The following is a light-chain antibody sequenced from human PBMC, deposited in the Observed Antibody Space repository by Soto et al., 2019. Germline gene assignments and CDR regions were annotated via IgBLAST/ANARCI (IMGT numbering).Light chain of an antibody. V-gene: IGKV4-1*01. CDR2: WAS. CDR3: QQYYSTPWT. Sequence: DMVMTQAPYSQAVSLGERATINCKSSQTVLHTSSNTNFLAWFQQKPGQPPKLLIFWASTRESGVPDRFSGSGSGTDFTLTISSLQAEDVAVYYCQQYYSTPWTFGQGTKVDIK. CDR1: QTVLHTSSNTNF. J-gene: IGKJ1*01.